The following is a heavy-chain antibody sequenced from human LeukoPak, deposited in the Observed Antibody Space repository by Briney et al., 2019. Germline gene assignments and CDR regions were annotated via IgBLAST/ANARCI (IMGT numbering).Heavy chain of an antibody. D-gene: IGHD2-2*01. V-gene: IGHV3-23*01. J-gene: IGHJ6*02. CDR1: GLTFSSYA. CDR3: ARNLDSTSCAYRCGMDV. CDR2: SSDSGGST. Sequence: GGSLRLSCAASGLTFSSYAMSWVRQAPGKGLEWVSSSDSGGSTYYADSVKGRFTISRDSAKSSLYLQMNSLRDDDTAVYYCARNLDSTSCAYRCGMDVWGQGTTVTVSS.